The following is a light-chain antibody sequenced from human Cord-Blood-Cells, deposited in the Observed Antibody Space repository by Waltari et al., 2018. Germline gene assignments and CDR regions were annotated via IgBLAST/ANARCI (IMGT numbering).Light chain of an antibody. V-gene: IGLV2-14*01. Sequence: QSALTQPASVSGSPGQSITISCTGTRSAVGGYNYVSWYQQHPGKAPKLMIYDVSNRPSGVSNRFSGSRSGNTASLTISGLQAEDEADYYCSSSTSSSVLFGGGTKLTVL. CDR3: SSSTSSSVL. J-gene: IGLJ2*01. CDR1: RSAVGGYNY. CDR2: DVS.